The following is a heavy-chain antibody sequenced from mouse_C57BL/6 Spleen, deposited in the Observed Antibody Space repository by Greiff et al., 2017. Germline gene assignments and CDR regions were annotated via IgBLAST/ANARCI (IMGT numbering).Heavy chain of an antibody. CDR1: GFTFTDYY. V-gene: IGHV7-4*01. CDR3: VKAVNPHPPGLLLAMDY. CDR2: IRNKANGYTT. J-gene: IGHJ4*01. Sequence: EVQVVESGGGLVQPGASLRLSCAASGFTFTDYYMSWVRQPPGKAPEWLALIRNKANGYTTEYTASVKGRFTISRDTSQNILYLQMNTLRAEDSATYYCVKAVNPHPPGLLLAMDYWGQGTSVTVSS.